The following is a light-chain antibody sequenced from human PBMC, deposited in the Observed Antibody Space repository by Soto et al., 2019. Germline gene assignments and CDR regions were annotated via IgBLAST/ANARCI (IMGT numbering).Light chain of an antibody. Sequence: QSVLTRTPSASGTPGQRVTISCSGSSSNIGSNYVYWYQQLPGTAPKLLIYRNNQRPSGVPDRFSGSKSGTSASLAISGLPSQDEADYYCAAWDDSLRGSYVFGTGTKLTVL. V-gene: IGLV1-47*01. CDR2: RNN. J-gene: IGLJ1*01. CDR1: SSNIGSNY. CDR3: AAWDDSLRGSYV.